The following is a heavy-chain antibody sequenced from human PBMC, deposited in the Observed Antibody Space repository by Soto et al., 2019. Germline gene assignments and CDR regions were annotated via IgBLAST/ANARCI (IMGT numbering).Heavy chain of an antibody. CDR1: CGSIRDYY. V-gene: IGHV4-59*08. CDR3: ARQAID. CDR2: VYYSGST. Sequence: PSEPLSLTYSVSCGSIRDYYWSWFRQAPGKGLDWIGYVYYSGSTNYNPSLQSRVTISVDTSKNQFSLKLSSVTAADTAVYYCARQAIDWGQGTLVTV. J-gene: IGHJ4*02.